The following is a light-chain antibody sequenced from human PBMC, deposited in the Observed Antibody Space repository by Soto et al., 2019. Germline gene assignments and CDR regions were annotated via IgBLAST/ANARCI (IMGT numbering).Light chain of an antibody. J-gene: IGKJ1*01. Sequence: EIVLTHSPATLSLSPGDRATLSCRASQSVSNYFAWYQQKPGQAPRLLIHDTSNRATGIPARFSGSGYGIDFTLSISSVAPEDFAVYDCQQRAYCPLSFGRGTRVEIK. CDR2: DTS. CDR1: QSVSNY. CDR3: QQRAYCPLS. V-gene: IGKV3-11*01.